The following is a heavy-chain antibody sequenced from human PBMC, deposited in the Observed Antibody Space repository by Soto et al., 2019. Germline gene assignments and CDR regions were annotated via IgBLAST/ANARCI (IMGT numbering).Heavy chain of an antibody. CDR2: ISSDVVNY. Sequence: QVQLVESGGGVVQPGRSLRLSCAASGFTFSSFAMHWVRQAPGKGLEWLAVISSDVVNYYYAESVKGRFTISRDNSKNTLDPQMNSLRNEETGVYYCAGGGAWTPEGLGYWGQGTLVTVSS. CDR1: GFTFSSFA. D-gene: IGHD2-15*01. V-gene: IGHV3-30-3*01. CDR3: AGGGAWTPEGLGY. J-gene: IGHJ4*02.